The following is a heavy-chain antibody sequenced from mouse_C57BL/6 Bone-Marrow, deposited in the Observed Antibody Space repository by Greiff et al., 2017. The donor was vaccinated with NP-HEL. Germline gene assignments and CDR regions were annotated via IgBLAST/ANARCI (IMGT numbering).Heavy chain of an antibody. CDR3: ASTSSWYWYFDV. CDR2: IRNKANGYTT. CDR1: GFTFTAYY. J-gene: IGHJ1*03. D-gene: IGHD1-1*01. Sequence: EVKLVESGGGLVQPGGSLSLSCAASGFTFTAYYMSWVRQPPGKALEWLGFIRNKANGYTTEYSASVKGRFTISRDNSQSILYLQMNALRAEDSATDYCASTSSWYWYFDVWGTGTTVTVSS. V-gene: IGHV7-3*01.